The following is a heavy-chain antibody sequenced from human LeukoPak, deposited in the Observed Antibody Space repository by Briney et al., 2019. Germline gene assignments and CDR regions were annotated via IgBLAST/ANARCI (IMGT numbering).Heavy chain of an antibody. V-gene: IGHV3-23*01. Sequence: GGALRLSCAASGFTLSSYAMSWVRQAPGKGLEWVSSISASGGSTNDADSVKGRFTISRDNSKNTVYLQMNSLRAEDTAVYYCAKVMKGSERLTMVRGVILKTAGLYYMDVWGKGTTVTVSS. D-gene: IGHD3-10*01. CDR2: ISASGGST. J-gene: IGHJ6*03. CDR3: AKVMKGSERLTMVRGVILKTAGLYYMDV. CDR1: GFTLSSYA.